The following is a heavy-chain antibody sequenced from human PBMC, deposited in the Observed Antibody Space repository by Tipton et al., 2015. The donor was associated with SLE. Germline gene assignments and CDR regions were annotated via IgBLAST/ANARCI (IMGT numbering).Heavy chain of an antibody. V-gene: IGHV4-61*02. CDR2: IYTSGST. D-gene: IGHD3-10*01. J-gene: IGHJ4*02. Sequence: TLSLTCTVSGGSISSGNYYWTWIRQPAGKGLEWIGRIYTSGSTNYNPSLKSRVTISVDSSKNQFSLKLSSVTAADTAVYYCAAQGYYGSGGGFLDYWGQGTLVTVSS. CDR3: AAQGYYGSGGGFLDY. CDR1: GGSISSGNYY.